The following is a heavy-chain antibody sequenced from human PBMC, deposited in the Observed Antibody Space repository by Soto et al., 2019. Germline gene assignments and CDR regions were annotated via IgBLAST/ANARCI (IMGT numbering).Heavy chain of an antibody. J-gene: IGHJ4*02. CDR2: VYYSGST. D-gene: IGHD6-6*01. CDR3: SRVAKQLGRYLAY. V-gene: IGHV4-39*02. Sequence: PSETLSLTCTVSGDSISSSSYYWGWIRQPPGKGLEWIGSVYYSGSTYYNLSLKSRVAISIDTSKNHFSLKLSPVTAADTAVYYCSRVAKQLGRYLAYWGQGNLVTSPQ. CDR1: GDSISSSSYY.